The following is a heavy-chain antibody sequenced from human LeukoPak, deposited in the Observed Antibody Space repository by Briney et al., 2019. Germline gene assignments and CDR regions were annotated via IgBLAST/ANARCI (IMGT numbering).Heavy chain of an antibody. CDR3: ARQTAARYWFDP. CDR1: GGSISSYY. CDR2: IYYSGST. Sequence: PSETLSLTCTVSGGSISSYYWSWIRQPPGKGLEWIGYIYYSGSTNYNPSLKCRVTISVDTSKNQFSLKLSSVTAADTAVYYCARQTAARYWFDPWGQGTLVTVSS. D-gene: IGHD6-6*01. J-gene: IGHJ5*02. V-gene: IGHV4-59*08.